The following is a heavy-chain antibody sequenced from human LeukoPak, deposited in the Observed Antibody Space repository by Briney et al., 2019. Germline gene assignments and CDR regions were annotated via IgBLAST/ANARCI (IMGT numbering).Heavy chain of an antibody. V-gene: IGHV3-74*01. CDR1: GFSFYSYW. D-gene: IGHD3-10*01. CDR3: TRGREGNYGLFDS. J-gene: IGHJ4*02. CDR2: ISNDGRST. Sequence: GSLRLSCAASGFSFYSYWMHWVRQAPGSGLVWVSRISNDGRSTSFADSVKGRFTISRDNAKNTLYLQMNSLSAEDTAVYYCTRGREGNYGLFDSWGQGTLVTVSS.